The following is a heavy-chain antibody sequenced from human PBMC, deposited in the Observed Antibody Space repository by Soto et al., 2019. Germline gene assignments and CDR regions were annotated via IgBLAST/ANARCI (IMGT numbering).Heavy chain of an antibody. J-gene: IGHJ4*02. D-gene: IGHD6-13*01. V-gene: IGHV3-23*01. Sequence: QAGGSLRLSCAASGFTFSSYAMSWVRQAPGKGLEWVSAISGSGGSTYYADSVKGRFTISRDNSKNTLYLQMNSLRAEDTAVYYCAKDGYSSSWYVVGYFDYWGQGTLVTVSS. CDR1: GFTFSSYA. CDR2: ISGSGGST. CDR3: AKDGYSSSWYVVGYFDY.